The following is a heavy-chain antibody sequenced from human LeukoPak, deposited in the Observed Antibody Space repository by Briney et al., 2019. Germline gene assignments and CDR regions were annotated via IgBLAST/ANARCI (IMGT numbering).Heavy chain of an antibody. D-gene: IGHD3-10*01. V-gene: IGHV3-49*03. J-gene: IGHJ4*02. CDR3: TRGELLWFGELLSFLDY. CDR1: GFTFGDYA. CDR2: IRSKAYGGTT. Sequence: GGSLRLSCTASGFTFGDYAMSWFRQAPGKGLEWVGFIRSKAYGGTTEYAASVKGRFIISRDDSKSIAYLQMNSLKTEDTAVYYCTRGELLWFGELLSFLDYWGQGTLVTVSS.